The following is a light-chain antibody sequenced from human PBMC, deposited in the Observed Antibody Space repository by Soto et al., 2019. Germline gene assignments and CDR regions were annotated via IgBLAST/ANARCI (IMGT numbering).Light chain of an antibody. CDR2: AAS. CDR1: QGIGTY. Sequence: DIQLTQSSSFLSASVGDRVTITCRASQGIGTYVAWYQQKPGTAPNLLIYAASTLQSGVPSRFSGSGSGTEFTLTISSLQPEDFATYYCQQDNSQPLTFGGGTKV. J-gene: IGKJ4*01. V-gene: IGKV1-9*01. CDR3: QQDNSQPLT.